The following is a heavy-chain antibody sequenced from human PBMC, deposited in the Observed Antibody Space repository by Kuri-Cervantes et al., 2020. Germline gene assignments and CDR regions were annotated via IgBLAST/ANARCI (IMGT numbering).Heavy chain of an antibody. V-gene: IGHV4-61*01. CDR1: GGSVSSGSYY. CDR2: IYYSGGT. CDR3: AREAYRDYYYMDV. D-gene: IGHD1-14*01. J-gene: IGHJ6*03. Sequence: ESLKISCTVSGGSVSSGSYYWSWIRQPPGKGLEWIGYIYYSGGTNYNPSLKSRVTISVDTSKNQFSLKLSSVTDADTAAYYCAREAYRDYYYMDVWGKGTTVTVSS.